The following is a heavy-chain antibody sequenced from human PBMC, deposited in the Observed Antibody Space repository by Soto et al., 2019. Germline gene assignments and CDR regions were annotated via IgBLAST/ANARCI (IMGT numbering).Heavy chain of an antibody. CDR1: GFTFSSYA. Sequence: GGSLRLSCAASGFTFSSYAMSWVRQAPGKGLEWVSATSGSGGSTYYADSVKGRFTISRDNAKNTLYLQMNSLRAEDTAVYYCARDHFGGSRWLSGMDVWGQGTTVTVSS. CDR2: TSGSGGST. V-gene: IGHV3-23*01. D-gene: IGHD6-19*01. CDR3: ARDHFGGSRWLSGMDV. J-gene: IGHJ6*02.